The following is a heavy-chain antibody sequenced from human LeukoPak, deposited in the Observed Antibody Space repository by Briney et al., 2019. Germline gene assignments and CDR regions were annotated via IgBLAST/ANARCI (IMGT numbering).Heavy chain of an antibody. CDR3: ARRYSDYEYFAS. CDR1: GSNFTNYW. J-gene: IGHJ4*02. V-gene: IGHV5-51*01. CDR2: IYPGDSDT. D-gene: IGHD5-12*01. Sequence: GASLQISCKGSGSNFTNYWIGWVRQLPRKGLEWMGIIYPGDSDTRYSPSFQGQVTISADKSISTAYLQWSSLKASDTAMYYCARRYSDYEYFASWGQGTLVTVSS.